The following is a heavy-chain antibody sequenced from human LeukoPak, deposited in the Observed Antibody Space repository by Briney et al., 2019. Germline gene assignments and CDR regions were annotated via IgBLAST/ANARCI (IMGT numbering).Heavy chain of an antibody. Sequence: SETLSLTCVVYGGSFSGYHWSWIRQSPGKGLEWIGEINHRGSTNYNPSLKHRVTMSLDTSKNQFSLKLSSVTAADTAVYYCAKSLYGSGSYYNWFDPWGQGTLVTVSS. CDR2: INHRGST. D-gene: IGHD3-10*01. V-gene: IGHV4-34*01. J-gene: IGHJ5*02. CDR3: AKSLYGSGSYYNWFDP. CDR1: GGSFSGYH.